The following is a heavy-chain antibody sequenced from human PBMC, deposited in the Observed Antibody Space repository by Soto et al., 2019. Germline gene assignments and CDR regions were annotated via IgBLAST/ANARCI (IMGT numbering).Heavy chain of an antibody. CDR3: ARTSAAGKYYYGMDV. CDR1: GYSFTSYW. Sequence: GESLKISCKGSGYSFTSYWIGWVRQMPGKGLEWKRIIYPGDSDTRYSPSFQGQVTISADKSISTAYLQWSSLKASDTAMYYCARTSAAGKYYYGMDVWGQGTTVTV. J-gene: IGHJ6*02. CDR2: IYPGDSDT. V-gene: IGHV5-51*01. D-gene: IGHD6-13*01.